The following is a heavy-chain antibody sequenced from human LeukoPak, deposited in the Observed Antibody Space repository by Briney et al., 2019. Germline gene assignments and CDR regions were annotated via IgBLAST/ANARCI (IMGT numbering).Heavy chain of an antibody. CDR2: ISYDGSNK. CDR1: GFTFSSYG. CDR3: AKDGDSSGYRLRYYFDY. J-gene: IGHJ4*02. Sequence: GGSLRLSCAASGFTFSSYGMHWVRQAPGRGLEWVAVISYDGSNKYYADSVKGRFTISRDNSKNTLYLQMNSLRAEDTAVYYCAKDGDSSGYRLRYYFDYWGQGTLVTVSS. V-gene: IGHV3-30*18. D-gene: IGHD3-22*01.